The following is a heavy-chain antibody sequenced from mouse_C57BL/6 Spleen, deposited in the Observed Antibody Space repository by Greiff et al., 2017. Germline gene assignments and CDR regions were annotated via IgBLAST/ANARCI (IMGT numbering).Heavy chain of an antibody. J-gene: IGHJ3*01. CDR3: ARTIYDGYYPFAY. CDR1: GFTFSDYG. D-gene: IGHD2-3*01. Sequence: EVQLVESGGGLVKPGGSLKLSCAASGFTFSDYGMHWVRQAPEKGLEWVAYISSGSSTIYYADTVKGRFTISRDNAKNTLFLQMTSLRSEDTAMYYCARTIYDGYYPFAYWGQGTLVTVSA. V-gene: IGHV5-17*01. CDR2: ISSGSSTI.